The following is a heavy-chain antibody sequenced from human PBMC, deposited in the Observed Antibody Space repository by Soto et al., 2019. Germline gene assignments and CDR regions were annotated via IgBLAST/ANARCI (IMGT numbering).Heavy chain of an antibody. CDR3: AKDLGSGKPYYYYAMDV. V-gene: IGHV3-30*18. Sequence: GGSLRLSCAASGFIFSRNGRHGVRQAPGKGLEWVAVISYDGSSKYYAESVKGRFIISRDKSENTLHLQMNSLRAEDTAVYYCAKDLGSGKPYYYYAMDVWGQGTTVTVSS. D-gene: IGHD3-10*01. J-gene: IGHJ6*02. CDR2: ISYDGSSK. CDR1: GFIFSRNG.